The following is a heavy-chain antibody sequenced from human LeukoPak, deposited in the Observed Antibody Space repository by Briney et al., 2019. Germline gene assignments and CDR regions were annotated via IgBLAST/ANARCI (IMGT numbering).Heavy chain of an antibody. Sequence: PGGSLRLSCAAPGFTFSKYWMLWVRQAPGKGLESVSRINTDGTVTTYADSVKGRFTVSRDNADITMFLQMNSGRDEDTAVCYCATKQWLAPPPDSWGQGTPVTVSS. CDR2: INTDGTVT. V-gene: IGHV3-74*01. CDR3: ATKQWLAPPPDS. D-gene: IGHD6-19*01. CDR1: GFTFSKYW. J-gene: IGHJ4*02.